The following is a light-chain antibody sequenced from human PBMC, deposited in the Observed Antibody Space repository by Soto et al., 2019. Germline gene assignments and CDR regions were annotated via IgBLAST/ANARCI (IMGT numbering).Light chain of an antibody. Sequence: EIVMTQSPATLSVSPGERATLSCRASQSVSTNLAWYQQKPGQAPRLLIYGASTRATRIPARFSGSGSGTEFTLTISSLQSDDFEVYYCQQYTNWTPWTFGQGTKVDMK. J-gene: IGKJ1*01. CDR1: QSVSTN. CDR3: QQYTNWTPWT. CDR2: GAS. V-gene: IGKV3-15*01.